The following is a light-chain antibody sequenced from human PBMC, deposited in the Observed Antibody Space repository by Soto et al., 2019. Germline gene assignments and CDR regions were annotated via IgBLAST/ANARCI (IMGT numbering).Light chain of an antibody. CDR3: QQYDSSYT. CDR2: GAS. CDR1: QTIANNF. V-gene: IGKV3-20*01. Sequence: EIVLTQSPGTVSSSPGERVTLSCRASQTIANNFLAWYQHRPGQAPRVVVYGASSRATGIPDRFSGSGSGTEFTLTISRLEPEDFAVYYCQQYDSSYTFGQGTELE. J-gene: IGKJ2*01.